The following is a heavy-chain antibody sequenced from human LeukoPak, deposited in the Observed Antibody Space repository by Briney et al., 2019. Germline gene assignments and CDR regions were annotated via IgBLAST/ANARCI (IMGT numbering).Heavy chain of an antibody. CDR3: ARDRVGIAAARVGYYYYYGMDV. V-gene: IGHV3-23*01. Sequence: AGGSPRLSCAASGFTFSSYAMSWVRQAPGKGLEWVSAISGSGGSTYYADSVKGRFTISRDNSKNTLYLQMNSLRAEDTAVYYCARDRVGIAAARVGYYYYYGMDVWGQGTTVTVSS. D-gene: IGHD6-13*01. CDR1: GFTFSSYA. CDR2: ISGSGGST. J-gene: IGHJ6*02.